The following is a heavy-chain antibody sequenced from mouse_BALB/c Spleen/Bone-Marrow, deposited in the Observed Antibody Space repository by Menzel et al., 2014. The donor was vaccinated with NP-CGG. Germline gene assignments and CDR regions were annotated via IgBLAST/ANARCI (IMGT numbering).Heavy chain of an antibody. CDR1: GFTFSSYA. CDR2: ISSGGSYT. Sequence: VHLVESGGGLVKPGGSLKLSCAASGFTFSSYAMSWVRQTPEKRLEWVATISSGGSYTYYPDSVKGRFTISRDNAKNTLYLQMSSLRSEDTAMYYCARDYGNYGFAYWGQGTLVTVSA. CDR3: ARDYGNYGFAY. J-gene: IGHJ3*01. V-gene: IGHV5-9-3*01. D-gene: IGHD2-1*01.